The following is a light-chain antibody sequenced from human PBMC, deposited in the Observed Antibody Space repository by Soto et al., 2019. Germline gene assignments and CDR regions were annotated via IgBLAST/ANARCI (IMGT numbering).Light chain of an antibody. CDR2: KAS. CDR1: QSISSW. CDR3: QQYNSYWT. J-gene: IGKJ1*01. V-gene: IGKV1-5*03. Sequence: DIQMTQSPSTLSASVGDRVTITCRASQSISSWLAWYQQKPGKAPKLLIYKASSLESGVPSRFSGSGSVTEFTLTISSLQPDDFATDYCQQYNSYWTFGQGTKVEIK.